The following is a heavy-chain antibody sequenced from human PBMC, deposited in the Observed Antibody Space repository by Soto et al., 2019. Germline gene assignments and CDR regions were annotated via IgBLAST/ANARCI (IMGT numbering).Heavy chain of an antibody. V-gene: IGHV3-23*01. CDR3: AKDWASFLAATAAYDS. D-gene: IGHD6-13*01. CDR1: GFTFSDYA. Sequence: PGGSLRLSCAASGFTFSDYAMTWVRQAPGKGLDWVSAISGTGGRTYYADSVKGRFTISRDNSKNTLYLQMNSLRAEDTALYYCAKDWASFLAATAAYDSWGQGTLVTVSS. CDR2: ISGTGGRT. J-gene: IGHJ4*02.